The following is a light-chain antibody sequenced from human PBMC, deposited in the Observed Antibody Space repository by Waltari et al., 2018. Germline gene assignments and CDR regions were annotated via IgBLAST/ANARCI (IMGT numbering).Light chain of an antibody. CDR3: CSYAGGGTYV. Sequence: QSALTQPASVSRSPGQSITISCTGTSSDVGKYNLVSWYQHPPDKAPKLMIYEVAKRPSGVSNRFSGSKSGNTASLTISGLQAEDEADYYCCSYAGGGTYVFGRGTKVTVL. CDR2: EVA. V-gene: IGLV2-23*02. CDR1: SSDVGKYNL. J-gene: IGLJ1*01.